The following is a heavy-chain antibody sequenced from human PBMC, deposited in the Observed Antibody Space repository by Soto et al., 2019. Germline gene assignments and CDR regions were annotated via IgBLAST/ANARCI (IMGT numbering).Heavy chain of an antibody. CDR2: LYRSGDS. D-gene: IGHD6-19*01. CDR3: ATAVLQWQTVEWFDY. V-gene: IGHV3-66*01. Sequence: DVKLVESGGGLVQPGGSLRVSCAASGFSVSTKYMSWVRLAPGKGLEWVSVLYRSGDSYYADSVKGRFTSSRYSSKNTLSQQMTSLRVEDTGVYYCATAVLQWQTVEWFDYWGQRTPVTVSS. CDR1: GFSVSTKY. J-gene: IGHJ4*02.